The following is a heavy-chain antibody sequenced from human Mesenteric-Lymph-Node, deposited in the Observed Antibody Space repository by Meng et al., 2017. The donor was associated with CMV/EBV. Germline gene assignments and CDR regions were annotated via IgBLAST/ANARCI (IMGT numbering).Heavy chain of an antibody. CDR3: AGGIAAAGSRWFDP. CDR2: IIPTLGIA. J-gene: IGHJ5*02. D-gene: IGHD6-13*01. V-gene: IGHV1-69*02. Sequence: QVQLVQSGAEVKKPASPVNVSCKASGGTFSSYTISWVRQAPGQGLEWMGRIIPTLGIANYAQKFQGRVTITADKSTSTAYMELSSLRSEDTAVYYCAGGIAAAGSRWFDPWGQGTLVTVSS. CDR1: GGTFSSYT.